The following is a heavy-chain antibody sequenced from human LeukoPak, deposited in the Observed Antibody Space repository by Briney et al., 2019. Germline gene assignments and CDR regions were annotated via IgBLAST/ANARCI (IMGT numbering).Heavy chain of an antibody. CDR3: VRHLGGDWYTLDY. V-gene: IGHV4-59*08. CDR1: GGSISSYY. CDR2: IYYSGST. J-gene: IGHJ4*02. Sequence: PSETLSLTCTVSGGSISSYYWSWIRQPPGKGLEWIGYIYYSGSTNYNPSLKSRVTISVDTSKNQFKNQFSLKLSSVTAADTAVYYCVRHLGGDWYTLDYWSQGTLVTVSS. D-gene: IGHD6-19*01.